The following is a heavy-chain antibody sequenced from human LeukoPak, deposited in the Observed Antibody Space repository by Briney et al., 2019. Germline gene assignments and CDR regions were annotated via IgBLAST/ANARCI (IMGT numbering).Heavy chain of an antibody. D-gene: IGHD2-2*01. J-gene: IGHJ5*02. CDR1: NYTFTNYD. Sequence: ASVKVSCKASNYTFTNYDITWVRQAPGQGLEWMGRINAYNGKRNHAQKFQGRLTMTTDTSTSTAYMELRSLRSDDTAVYYCATASFTDCSGSTCCLADWFDPWGQGTLVTVSS. CDR3: ATASFTDCSGSTCCLADWFDP. CDR2: INAYNGKR. V-gene: IGHV1-18*01.